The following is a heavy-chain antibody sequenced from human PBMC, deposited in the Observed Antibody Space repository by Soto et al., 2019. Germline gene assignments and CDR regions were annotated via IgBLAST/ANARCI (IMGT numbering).Heavy chain of an antibody. CDR2: VDTGNGNT. V-gene: IGHV1-3*04. D-gene: IGHD1-26*01. CDR3: ARDAKWDPRGVEAQQDDYFDS. Sequence: QVQLVQSGAEVKKPGASVKVSCNASGYTFTSYAIHWVRQAPGQSLEWMGWVDTGNGNTKYSQKFQGRVTITRDPYANTADMELSSLRSEDTAVYSCARDAKWDPRGVEAQQDDYFDSWGQGTLVTVSS. J-gene: IGHJ4*02. CDR1: GYTFTSYA.